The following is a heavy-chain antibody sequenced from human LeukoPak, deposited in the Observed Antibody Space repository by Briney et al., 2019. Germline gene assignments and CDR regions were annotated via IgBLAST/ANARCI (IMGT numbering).Heavy chain of an antibody. CDR3: ARVSAMVRGVIIMSYYYYMDV. CDR2: ISSSGSTI. V-gene: IGHV3-11*04. J-gene: IGHJ6*03. CDR1: GFTFSDYY. D-gene: IGHD3-10*01. Sequence: GGSLRLSCAASGFTFSDYYMSWLRQAPGKGLEWVSYISSSGSTIYYADSVKGRFTISRDNAKNSLYLQMNSLRAEDTAVYYCARVSAMVRGVIIMSYYYYMDVWGKGTTVTVSS.